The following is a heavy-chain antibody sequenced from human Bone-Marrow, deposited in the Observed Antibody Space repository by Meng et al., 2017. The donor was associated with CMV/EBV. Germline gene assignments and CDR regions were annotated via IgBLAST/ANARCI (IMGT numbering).Heavy chain of an antibody. D-gene: IGHD1-26*01. CDR2: IYYSGST. Sequence: SETLSLTCTVSGGSISSSSYYWGWIRQPPGKGLEWIGSIYYSGSTYYNPSLKSRVTISVDTSKNQFSLKLSSVTAADTAVYYCARGWELAPFDYWGRGTLVTVSS. CDR3: ARGWELAPFDY. CDR1: GGSISSSSYY. V-gene: IGHV4-39*07. J-gene: IGHJ4*02.